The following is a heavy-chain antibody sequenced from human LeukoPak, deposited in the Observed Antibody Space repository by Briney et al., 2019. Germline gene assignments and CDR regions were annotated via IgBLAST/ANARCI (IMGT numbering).Heavy chain of an antibody. CDR1: GFTLSNYW. D-gene: IGHD4-17*01. Sequence: GGSLRLSCAASGFTLSNYWMIHWVRQVPGKGLQWVSRINNDGNLKTDGRDTGYADSVKGRFTISRDNSKDTLYLQMNSLRAEDTAVYYCAKDRGAVTTGGYYFDYWGQGTLVTVSS. J-gene: IGHJ4*02. V-gene: IGHV3-30*01. CDR3: AKDRGAVTTGGYYFDY. CDR2: INNDGNLKTDGRDT.